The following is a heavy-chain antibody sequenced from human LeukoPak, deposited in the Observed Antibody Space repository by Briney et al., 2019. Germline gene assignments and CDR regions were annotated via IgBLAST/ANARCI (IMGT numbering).Heavy chain of an antibody. CDR1: GGTFSSYA. CDR3: ARMVCSSTSCYLGVVESNWFDP. D-gene: IGHD2-2*01. Sequence: SVPVSCKASGGTFSSYAISWVRQAPGQGLEWMGGIIPIFGTAKYAQKFQGRVRITADESTSTAYMELSSLRSEDTAVYYCARMVCSSTSCYLGVVESNWFDPWGQGTLVTVSS. J-gene: IGHJ5*02. V-gene: IGHV1-69*13. CDR2: IIPIFGTA.